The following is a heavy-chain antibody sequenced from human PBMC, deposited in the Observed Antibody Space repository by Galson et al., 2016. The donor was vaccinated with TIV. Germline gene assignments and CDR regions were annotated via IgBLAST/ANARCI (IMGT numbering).Heavy chain of an antibody. CDR2: VDPEDGKT. CDR1: GYTFTDYY. D-gene: IGHD2-8*01. J-gene: IGHJ6*02. CDR3: TTVRLRGSGGMDV. Sequence: VKVSCKVFGYTFTDYYLHWMQQAPGKGFEWMGHVDPEDGKTNYAAKFQGRVTMTADTSTDTACMELSGLRSEDTAIYFCTTVRLRGSGGMDVWGQGTTVIVSS. V-gene: IGHV1-69-2*01.